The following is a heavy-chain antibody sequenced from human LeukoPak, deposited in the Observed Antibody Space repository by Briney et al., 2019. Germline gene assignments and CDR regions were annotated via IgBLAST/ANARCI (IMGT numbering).Heavy chain of an antibody. J-gene: IGHJ5*02. CDR3: ARVGVSSSRHNWFDP. D-gene: IGHD6-13*01. CDR2: IYHSGST. CDR1: GGSISSSNW. V-gene: IGHV4-4*02. Sequence: PSETLSLTCTVSGGSISSSNWWSWVRQPPGKGLEWIGEIYHSGSTNYNPSLKSRVTISVDKSKNHFSLKLSSVTAADTAAYHCARVGVSSSRHNWFDPWGQGTLVTVSS.